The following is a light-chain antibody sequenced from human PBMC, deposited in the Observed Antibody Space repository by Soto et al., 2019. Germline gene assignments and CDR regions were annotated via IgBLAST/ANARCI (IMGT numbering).Light chain of an antibody. Sequence: QSVLTQPASVSGSPGQSIAIPCTGTRSDVGAYNYVSWYHQHPGKAPKLMISEVTNRPSGVSDRFSGSKSGNTASLTISGLQAEDEADYYCSSFTSRFTFVFGTGTKVTVL. CDR3: SSFTSRFTFV. CDR2: EVT. CDR1: RSDVGAYNY. V-gene: IGLV2-14*01. J-gene: IGLJ1*01.